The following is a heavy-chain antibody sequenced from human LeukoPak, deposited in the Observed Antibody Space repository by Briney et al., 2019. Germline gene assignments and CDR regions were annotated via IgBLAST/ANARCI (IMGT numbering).Heavy chain of an antibody. D-gene: IGHD6-19*01. V-gene: IGHV1-18*01. J-gene: IGHJ4*02. Sequence: GASVEVSCKASGYTFTTYGISWVRQAPGQGLEWMGWIYTYNGNANYAQKFQGRVTLTSDTSTTTAYMELRSLTSDDTAVYYCARDSSPVAGMGRFWGQGTLVTVSS. CDR3: ARDSSPVAGMGRF. CDR1: GYTFTTYG. CDR2: IYTYNGNA.